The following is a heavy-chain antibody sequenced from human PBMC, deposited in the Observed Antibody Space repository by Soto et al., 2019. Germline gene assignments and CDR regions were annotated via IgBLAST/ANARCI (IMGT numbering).Heavy chain of an antibody. CDR2: IYYSGST. J-gene: IGHJ5*02. V-gene: IGHV4-30-4*01. CDR1: GGSISSGDYY. Sequence: PSETLSITCTVSGGSISSGDYYWSWIRQPPGKGLEWIGYIYYSGSTYYNPSLKSRVTISVDTSKNQFSLKLSSVTAADTAVYYCARGSSSSRPFENWFDPWGQGTLVTVSS. CDR3: ARGSSSSRPFENWFDP. D-gene: IGHD6-13*01.